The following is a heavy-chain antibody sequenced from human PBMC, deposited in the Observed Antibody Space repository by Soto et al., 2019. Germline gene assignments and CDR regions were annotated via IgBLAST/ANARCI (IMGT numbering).Heavy chain of an antibody. Sequence: QVQLVQSGAEVKKPGSSVKVSCKASGGTFSSYTISWVRQAPGQGLEWMGRIIPILGIANYAQKFQGRVTITAEKSTSTAYMELSSLRSEDTAVYYCARGPLVEMATYGSSMDYWGQGTLVTVSS. V-gene: IGHV1-69*02. CDR2: IIPILGIA. J-gene: IGHJ4*02. D-gene: IGHD5-12*01. CDR3: ARGPLVEMATYGSSMDY. CDR1: GGTFSSYT.